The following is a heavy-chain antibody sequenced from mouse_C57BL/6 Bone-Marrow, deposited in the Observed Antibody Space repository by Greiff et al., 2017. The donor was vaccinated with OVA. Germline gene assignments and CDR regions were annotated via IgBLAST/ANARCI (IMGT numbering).Heavy chain of an antibody. CDR3: ARSDYDGAWLAY. V-gene: IGHV1-19*01. D-gene: IGHD2-4*01. CDR1: GYTFTDYY. Sequence: VQLQQSGPVLVKPGASVKMSCKASGYTFTDYYMNWVKQSHGKSLEWIGVINPYNGCTSYNQKFKGKATLTVDKSSSTAYMELNSLTSEDSAVYYWARSDYDGAWLAYWGQGTLVTVSA. CDR2: INPYNGCT. J-gene: IGHJ3*01.